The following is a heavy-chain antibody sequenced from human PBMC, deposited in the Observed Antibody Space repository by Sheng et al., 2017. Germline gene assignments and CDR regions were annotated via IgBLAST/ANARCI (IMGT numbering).Heavy chain of an antibody. J-gene: IGHJ3*02. D-gene: IGHD5-18*01. CDR2: ISSSSSYI. CDR3: ARARRAADTADAFDI. CDR1: GFTFSSYS. V-gene: IGHV3-21*01. Sequence: EVQLVESGGGLVKPGGSLRLSCAASGFTFSSYSMNWVRQAPGKGLEWVSSISSSSSYIYYADSVKGRFTISRDNAKNSLYLQMNSLRAEDTAVYYCARARRAADTADAFDIWGQGTMVTVSS.